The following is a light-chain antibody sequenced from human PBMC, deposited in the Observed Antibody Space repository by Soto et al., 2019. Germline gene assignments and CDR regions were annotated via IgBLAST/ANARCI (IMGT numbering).Light chain of an antibody. CDR1: HNISSSRY. J-gene: IGKJ3*01. CDR3: QQYGKSTRFFS. CDR2: DAS. Sequence: EIVLTHSPGTLSVSPGEIATLSFRAIHNISSSRYVAWYQHKPGQAPRLLIYDASTRATGIPDKFIGSGSGSDFSLTISRLEPEDSAMYYCQQYGKSTRFFSFGPGTKVDIK. V-gene: IGKV3-20*01.